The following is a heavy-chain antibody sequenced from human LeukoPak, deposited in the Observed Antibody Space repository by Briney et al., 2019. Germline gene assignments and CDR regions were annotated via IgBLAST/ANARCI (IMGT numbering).Heavy chain of an antibody. J-gene: IGHJ4*02. CDR3: AKDLGGITVTEEGIFDY. CDR1: GFIFSSYA. Sequence: GGTLRLSCAASGFIFSSYAMSWVRHPPGKGLEWVSRVSGSCDSTHYADSAKGRITISRDNSKNTLYLQTDSLRAEDTAVYYCAKDLGGITVTEEGIFDYWGQGTLVTVSS. CDR2: VSGSCDST. V-gene: IGHV3-23*01. D-gene: IGHD6-19*01.